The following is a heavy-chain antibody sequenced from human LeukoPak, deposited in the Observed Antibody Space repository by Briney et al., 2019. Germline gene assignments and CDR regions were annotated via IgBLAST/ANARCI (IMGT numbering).Heavy chain of an antibody. CDR3: ASLYYYYGMDV. CDR2: IYSGGST. CDR1: GFTVSSNY. V-gene: IGHV3-53*01. J-gene: IGHJ6*02. Sequence: GGSLRLSCAASGFTVSSNYMNWVRQAPGKGLEWVSVIYSGGSTNYADSVKGRFTISRDNSKNTLYLQMNSLRAEDTAVYYCASLYYYYGMDVWGQGTTVTVSS.